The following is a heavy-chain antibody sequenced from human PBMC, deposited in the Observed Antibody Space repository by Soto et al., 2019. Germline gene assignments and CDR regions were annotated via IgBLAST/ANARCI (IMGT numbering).Heavy chain of an antibody. D-gene: IGHD6-19*01. V-gene: IGHV3-7*05. CDR1: EFTFNTYW. CDR3: ARDWGTPGRGSAVGYYYHYGMDV. Sequence: EVQLVESGGGLVQPGGSLRLSCLASEFTFNTYWMNWVRQAPGRGLEWVANIKDDGSEKNYVDSVKGRFTISRDNAKNSLYLQRTCLRGEDTAVYFCARDWGTPGRGSAVGYYYHYGMDVWGQGTTVTVSS. J-gene: IGHJ6*02. CDR2: IKDDGSEK.